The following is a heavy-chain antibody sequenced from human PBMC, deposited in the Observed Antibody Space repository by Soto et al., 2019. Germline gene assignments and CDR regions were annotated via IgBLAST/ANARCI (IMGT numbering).Heavy chain of an antibody. CDR3: ARACYDSSAEYYFDY. CDR2: IYYSGST. V-gene: IGHV4-31*03. Sequence: QVQLQESGPGLVKPSQTLSLTCTVSGGSISSGGYYWSWIRQHPGNGLEWIGYIYYSGSTYYNPSLKSRVTISVDTYKNQFSLKRSSVTAADTAVYYCARACYDSSAEYYFDYWGQGTLVTVSS. CDR1: GGSISSGGYY. D-gene: IGHD3-22*01. J-gene: IGHJ4*02.